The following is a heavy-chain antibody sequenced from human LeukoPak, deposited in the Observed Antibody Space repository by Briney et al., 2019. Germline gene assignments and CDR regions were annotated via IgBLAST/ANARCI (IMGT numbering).Heavy chain of an antibody. J-gene: IGHJ4*02. CDR3: ASYSSGYYPVDY. Sequence: GGSLRLSCAASGFTFSSYWMTWVRQAPGKGLEWVANIKQDGSDKYYMDSVRGRFTISRDNAKNSLYLQMNSLRVEDTAVYYCASYSSGYYPVDYWGQGTLVTVSS. CDR1: GFTFSSYW. V-gene: IGHV3-7*01. CDR2: IKQDGSDK. D-gene: IGHD3-22*01.